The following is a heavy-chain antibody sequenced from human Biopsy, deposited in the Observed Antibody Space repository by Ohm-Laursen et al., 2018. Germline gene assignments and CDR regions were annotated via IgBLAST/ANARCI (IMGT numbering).Heavy chain of an antibody. CDR1: GGSISTYY. J-gene: IGHJ6*02. CDR3: ARVMTTIGYYYAMDV. D-gene: IGHD5-24*01. Sequence: SETLSLTYPVSGGSISTYYWTWIRQPPGKGLEWLGYIYSSGSTNYNPSLQRRVTISVDTSKSQFSLKLTSVTAADTAVYYCARVMTTIGYYYAMDVWGQGTTVTVSS. V-gene: IGHV4-59*01. CDR2: IYSSGST.